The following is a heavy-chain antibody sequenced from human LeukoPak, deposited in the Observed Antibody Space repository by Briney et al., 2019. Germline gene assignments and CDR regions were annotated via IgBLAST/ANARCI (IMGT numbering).Heavy chain of an antibody. J-gene: IGHJ4*02. V-gene: IGHV3-7*01. CDR2: IKQDGSEK. D-gene: IGHD5-24*01. Sequence: GGSLRLSCAASGFTFSSYWMSWVRQAPGKGLEWVANIKQDGSEKYYVNSVKGRFTISRDNAKNSLYLQMNSLRAEDTAVYYCASKRWLQPFDYWGQGTLVTVSS. CDR1: GFTFSSYW. CDR3: ASKRWLQPFDY.